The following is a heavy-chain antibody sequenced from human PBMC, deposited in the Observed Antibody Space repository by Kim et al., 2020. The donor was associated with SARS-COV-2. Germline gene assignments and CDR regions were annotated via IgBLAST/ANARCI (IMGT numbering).Heavy chain of an antibody. CDR2: NT. Sequence: NTNYAQKLQGRVTMTTDTSTSTAYMELRSLRSDDTAVYYCARRRTTPDYWGQGTLVTVSS. D-gene: IGHD4-17*01. V-gene: IGHV1-18*01. J-gene: IGHJ4*02. CDR3: ARRRTTPDY.